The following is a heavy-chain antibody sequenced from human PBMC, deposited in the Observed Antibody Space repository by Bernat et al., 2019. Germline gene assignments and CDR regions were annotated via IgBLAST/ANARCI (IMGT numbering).Heavy chain of an antibody. V-gene: IGHV3-48*03. CDR3: ARDAAGAGSSEFDY. CDR2: ISSSGSTI. J-gene: IGHJ4*02. D-gene: IGHD6-19*01. Sequence: EVQLVESGGGLVQPGGSLRLSCAASGFTFSSYEMNWVRQAPGKGLEWVSYISSSGSTIYYADSVKGRFTISRDNAKNSLYLQMNSLRAEDTAVYYCARDAAGAGSSEFDYWGQGTLVTVSS. CDR1: GFTFSSYE.